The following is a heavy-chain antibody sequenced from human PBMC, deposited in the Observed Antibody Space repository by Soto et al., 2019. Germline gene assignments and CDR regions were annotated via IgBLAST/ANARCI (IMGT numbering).Heavy chain of an antibody. D-gene: IGHD3-3*01. J-gene: IGHJ5*02. CDR3: TRPIFGVVIILAWFDP. CDR1: GFTFGDYA. V-gene: IGHV3-49*03. CDR2: IRSKAYGGTT. Sequence: PGGSLRLSCTASGFTFGDYAMSWFRQAPGKGLEWVGFIRSKAYGGTTEYAASVKGRFTISRDDSKSIAYLQMNSLKTEDTAVYYCTRPIFGVVIILAWFDPWGQGTLVTVSS.